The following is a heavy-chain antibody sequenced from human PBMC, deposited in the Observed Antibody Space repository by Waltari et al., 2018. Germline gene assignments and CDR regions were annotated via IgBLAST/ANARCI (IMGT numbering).Heavy chain of an antibody. CDR3: ARSSTTVTTFG. V-gene: IGHV3-21*01. CDR1: GFTFSTYS. J-gene: IGHJ4*02. Sequence: EVQLVASGGGLVKAGGSLRLSWAAFGFTFSTYSMNWVRQAPGKGLEWVSSISSSSLYMSYADSVKGRVTISRDNAKNSLYLQMNSLRVEDTAVYYCARSSTTVTTFGWGQGTLVTVSS. CDR2: ISSSSLYM. D-gene: IGHD4-17*01.